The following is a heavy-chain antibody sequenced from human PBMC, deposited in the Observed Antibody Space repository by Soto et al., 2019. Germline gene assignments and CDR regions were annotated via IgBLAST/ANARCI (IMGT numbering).Heavy chain of an antibody. D-gene: IGHD3-9*01. CDR3: ARGSQYNYYDIFTGYYND. CDR1: GYTFTSYD. V-gene: IGHV1-8*01. J-gene: IGHJ4*02. CDR2: MNPNSGNT. Sequence: ASVKVSCKASGYTFTSYDINWVRQATGQGLEWMGWMNPNSGNTGYAQKFQGRVTMTRNTSISTAYMELSSLRSEDTAVYYCARGSQYNYYDIFTGYYNDWGKGTLVTGSS.